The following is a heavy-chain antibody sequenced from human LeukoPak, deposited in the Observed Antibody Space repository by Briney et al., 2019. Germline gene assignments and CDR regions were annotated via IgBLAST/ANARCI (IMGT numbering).Heavy chain of an antibody. D-gene: IGHD7-27*01. V-gene: IGHV3-48*04. CDR2: ISSSSYTI. CDR1: GFTFSSYS. J-gene: IGHJ6*03. Sequence: GGSLRLSCAASGFTFSSYSMNWVRQAPGKGLEWVSYISSSSYTIYYADSVKGRFTISRDNAKNSLYLLMNSLRAEDTAVYYCAKTGAGYYYMDVWGKGTTVTVSS. CDR3: AKTGAGYYYMDV.